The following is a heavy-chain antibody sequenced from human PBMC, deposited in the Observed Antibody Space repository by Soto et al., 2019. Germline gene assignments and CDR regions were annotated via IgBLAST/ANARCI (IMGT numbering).Heavy chain of an antibody. CDR2: INPNSGGT. Sequence: GASVKVSCKASGYTFTGYYMHWVRQAPGQGLEWMGWINPNSGGTNYAQKFQGRVTMTRDTSISIAYMELSRLRSDDTAVYYCAIMLPATMIVVSDYWGQGALVTVSS. CDR1: GYTFTGYY. V-gene: IGHV1-2*02. D-gene: IGHD3-22*01. CDR3: AIMLPATMIVVSDY. J-gene: IGHJ4*02.